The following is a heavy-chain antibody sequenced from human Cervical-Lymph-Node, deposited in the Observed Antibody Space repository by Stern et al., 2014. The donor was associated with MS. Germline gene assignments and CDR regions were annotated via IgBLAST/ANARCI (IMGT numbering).Heavy chain of an antibody. Sequence: QVQLVQSGGGVVQPGGSQRLSCTASGFTFEDYAMEWVRQVPGKGLEWVAMIWYDGSQKFYGASVRGRFSVSRDNSRNTLYLQMKSLSLEDTAVYYCARKIPDYYYYAMDVWGQGTTVTVSS. CDR2: IWYDGSQK. CDR1: GFTFEDYA. D-gene: IGHD2-2*02. J-gene: IGHJ6*02. V-gene: IGHV3-33*01. CDR3: ARKIPDYYYYAMDV.